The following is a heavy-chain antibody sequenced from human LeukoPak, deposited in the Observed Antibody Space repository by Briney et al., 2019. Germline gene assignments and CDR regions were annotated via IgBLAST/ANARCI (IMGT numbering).Heavy chain of an antibody. V-gene: IGHV3-48*04. D-gene: IGHD1-26*01. CDR1: GFTFSSYS. Sequence: GGSLRLSCVVSGFTFSSYSMNWVRQAPGKGLEWISYISSSSTTIYYADSVKGRFTISRDNAKNSLYLQMNSLRAEDTAVYYCARGGGGSYYHLLDYWGQGTLVTVSS. J-gene: IGHJ4*02. CDR2: ISSSSTTI. CDR3: ARGGGGSYYHLLDY.